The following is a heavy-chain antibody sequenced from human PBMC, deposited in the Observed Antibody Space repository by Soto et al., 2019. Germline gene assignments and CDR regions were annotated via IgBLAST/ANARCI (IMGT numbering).Heavy chain of an antibody. Sequence: SETLSLTCAVYGGSFSGYYWSWIRQPPGKGLEWIGEINHSGSTNYNPSLKSRVTISVDTSKNQFSLKLSSVTAADTAVYYCARNGPTSFDPWGQGTLVTVSS. J-gene: IGHJ5*02. CDR3: ARNGPTSFDP. CDR1: GGSFSGYY. V-gene: IGHV4-34*01. CDR2: INHSGST.